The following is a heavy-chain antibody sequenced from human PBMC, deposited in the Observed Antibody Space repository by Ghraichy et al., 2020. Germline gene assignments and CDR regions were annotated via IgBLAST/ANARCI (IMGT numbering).Heavy chain of an antibody. D-gene: IGHD1-1*01. J-gene: IGHJ6*02. CDR1: GYSISSGYY. Sequence: SETLSLTCSVSGYSISSGYYWGWIRQPPGKGLEWIGSIYHSGSTYYNPSLKSRVTISVDTSNTQFSLEVSSLTAADTAVYYCARGWILSTYYFGMDVWGQGTTVTVSS. CDR2: IYHSGST. V-gene: IGHV4-38-2*02. CDR3: ARGWILSTYYFGMDV.